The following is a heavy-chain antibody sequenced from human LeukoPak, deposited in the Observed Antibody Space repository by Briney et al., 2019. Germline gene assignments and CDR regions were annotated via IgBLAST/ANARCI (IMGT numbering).Heavy chain of an antibody. J-gene: IGHJ6*03. CDR2: IIPIFGTA. CDR1: GGTFSSYA. CDR3: ARNPAGGGTMVRDYYYYMDV. V-gene: IGHV1-69*05. D-gene: IGHD3-10*01. Sequence: GASVKVSCKASGGTFSSYAISWVRQAPGQGLEWMGGIIPIFGTANYAQKFQGRVTITTDESTSTAYMELSSLRSEDTAVYYCARNPAGGGTMVRDYYYYMDVWGKGTTVTVSS.